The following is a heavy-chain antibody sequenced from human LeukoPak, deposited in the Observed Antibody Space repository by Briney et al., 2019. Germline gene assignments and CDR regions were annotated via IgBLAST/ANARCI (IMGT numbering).Heavy chain of an antibody. V-gene: IGHV4-39*01. CDR3: ARLWQNWFDP. CDR2: IYYSGST. Sequence: ETLSLTCTVSGGSISSSSYYWGWIRQPPGKGLEWIGSIYYSGSTYYNPSLKSRVTISVDTSKNQFSLKLSSVTAADTAVYYCARLWQNWFDPWGQGTLVTVSS. CDR1: GGSISSSSYY. J-gene: IGHJ5*02.